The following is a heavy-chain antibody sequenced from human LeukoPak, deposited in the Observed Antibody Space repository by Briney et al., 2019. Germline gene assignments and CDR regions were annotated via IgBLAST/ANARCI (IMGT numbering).Heavy chain of an antibody. CDR1: GGSISSGSYY. Sequence: SETLSLTCTVSGGSISSGSYYWSWIRQPAGKGLEWIGRIYTSGSTNYNPSLKSRVTISVDTSKNQFSLKLSSVTAADTAVYYCARDRDSSGWYWNSLLRNLLSNWFDPWGQGTLVTVSS. V-gene: IGHV4-61*02. D-gene: IGHD6-19*01. CDR2: IYTSGST. J-gene: IGHJ5*02. CDR3: ARDRDSSGWYWNSLLRNLLSNWFDP.